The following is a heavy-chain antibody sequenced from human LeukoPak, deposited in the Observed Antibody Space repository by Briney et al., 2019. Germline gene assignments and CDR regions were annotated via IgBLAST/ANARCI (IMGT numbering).Heavy chain of an antibody. J-gene: IGHJ4*02. D-gene: IGHD7-27*01. CDR2: INDYTGNT. V-gene: IGHV4-34*01. CDR1: GGSFTDYF. Sequence: SETLSLTCDVLGGSFTDYFWTWIRQSPGKGLEWIGEINDYTGNTNYNPSLNSRVSISLEKSKNQFSLELSSVTAADTAVYYCARGLTGDRAPLNYWGQGTLVTVSS. CDR3: ARGLTGDRAPLNY.